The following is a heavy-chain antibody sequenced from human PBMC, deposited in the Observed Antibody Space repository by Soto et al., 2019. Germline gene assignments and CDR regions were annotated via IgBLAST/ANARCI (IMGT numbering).Heavy chain of an antibody. J-gene: IGHJ4*02. CDR2: IYYSGST. Sequence: QLQLQESGPGLVKPSETLSLTCTVSGGSISSSSYYWGWIRQPPGKGLEWIGSIYYSGSTYYNPSLKSRVTRSVDTSKHQFSLKLSSVTAADTAVYYCARHTPAISISDHWGQGTLVTVSS. CDR3: ARHTPAISISDH. V-gene: IGHV4-39*01. CDR1: GGSISSSSYY. D-gene: IGHD2-15*01.